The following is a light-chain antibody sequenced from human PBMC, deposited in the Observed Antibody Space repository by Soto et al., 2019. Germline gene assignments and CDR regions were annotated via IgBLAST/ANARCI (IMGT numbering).Light chain of an antibody. V-gene: IGKV1-8*01. CDR2: AAS. Sequence: AIRMTQSPSSFSASTGDRVTITCRASQGISSYLAWYQQKPGKAPKLLIYAASTLQSGVPSRFSGSGSGTDFTLTISCLQSEDSATYYCHQYYSYPPTFGPGTKVDIK. CDR3: HQYYSYPPT. J-gene: IGKJ3*01. CDR1: QGISSY.